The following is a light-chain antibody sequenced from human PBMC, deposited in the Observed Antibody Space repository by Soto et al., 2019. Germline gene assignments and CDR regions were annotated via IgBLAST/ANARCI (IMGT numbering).Light chain of an antibody. J-gene: IGKJ1*01. V-gene: IGKV3-15*01. CDR2: GAA. CDR1: QRVSGG. CDR3: QQYHNWPA. Sequence: DIVLTQSPATLSLSPGERATLYCGASQRVSGGFLAWYQQKPGQAPRLLIYGAATRATGIPARFSGSGSGTEFTLTISSLQSEDFAVYFCQQYHNWPAFGQGTKVDI.